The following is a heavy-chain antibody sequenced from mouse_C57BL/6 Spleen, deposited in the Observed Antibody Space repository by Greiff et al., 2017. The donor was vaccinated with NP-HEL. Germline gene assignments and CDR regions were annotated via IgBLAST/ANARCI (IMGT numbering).Heavy chain of an antibody. J-gene: IGHJ4*01. CDR3: ARSYEDYAMDY. CDR2: ISYSGST. Sequence: VQLQESGPGMVKPSQSLSLTCTVTGYSITSGYDWHWIRHFPGNKLEWMGYISYSGSTNYNPSLKSRISITHDTSKNHFFLKLNSVTTEDTATYYCARSYEDYAMDYWGQGTSVTVSS. V-gene: IGHV3-1*01. D-gene: IGHD1-1*01. CDR1: GYSITSGYD.